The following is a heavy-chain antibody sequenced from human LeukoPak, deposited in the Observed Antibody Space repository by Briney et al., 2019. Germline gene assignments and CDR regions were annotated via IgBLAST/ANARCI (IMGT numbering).Heavy chain of an antibody. D-gene: IGHD5-24*01. CDR2: SGSGGDT. CDR3: AKDGQL. V-gene: IGHV3-53*01. CDR1: GFTVNNNY. Sequence: PGGSLRLSCAASGFTVNNNYMSWVRQTPGKGLEWVSASGSGGDTYYADSVKGRVTISRDNSKNTLYLQMNSLRAGDTAVYYCAKDGQLRGQGTLVTVSS. J-gene: IGHJ4*02.